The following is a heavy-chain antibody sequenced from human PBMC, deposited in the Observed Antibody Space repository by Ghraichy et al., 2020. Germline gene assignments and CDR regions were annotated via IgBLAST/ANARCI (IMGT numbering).Heavy chain of an antibody. CDR1: GGSISDYF. Sequence: SETLSLTCTVSGGSISDYFWSWIRQPPGKGLEWIGYISYSGSTNYNASLKSRVTMSLDTSKSHFSLKLSSVTAADTAVYYCARRHQLLYRSPHNWFDPWGQGILVTVSS. CDR3: ARRHQLLYRSPHNWFDP. V-gene: IGHV4-59*01. J-gene: IGHJ5*02. CDR2: ISYSGST. D-gene: IGHD2-2*02.